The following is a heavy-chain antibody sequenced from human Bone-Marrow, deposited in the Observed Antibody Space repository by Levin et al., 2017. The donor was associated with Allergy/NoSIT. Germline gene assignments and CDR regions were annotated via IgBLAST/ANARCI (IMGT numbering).Heavy chain of an antibody. V-gene: IGHV3-74*01. Sequence: PGGSLRLSCAASGFTFSSYWMHWVRQAPGKGLVWVSRINSDGSNINYADSVKGRFTISRDNAKNTLYLQMDSLRAEDTAVYYCTRGGGGGGSYKNGLDCWGQGTLVTVSS. CDR2: INSDGSNI. CDR3: TRGGGGGGSYKNGLDC. D-gene: IGHD1-26*01. J-gene: IGHJ4*02. CDR1: GFTFSSYW.